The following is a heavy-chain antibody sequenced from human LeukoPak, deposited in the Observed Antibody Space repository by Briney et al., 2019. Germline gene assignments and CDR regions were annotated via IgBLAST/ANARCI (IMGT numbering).Heavy chain of an antibody. V-gene: IGHV3-21*01. CDR2: ISSSSSYI. CDR3: ARDEGGLSQGPDY. J-gene: IGHJ4*02. D-gene: IGHD3/OR15-3a*01. CDR1: GFTFSSYS. Sequence: GGSLRLSCAASGFTFSSYSMKWVRQAPGKGLEWVSSISSSSSYIYYADSVKGRFTISRDNAKNSLYLQMNSLRAEDTAVYYRARDEGGLSQGPDYWGQGTLVTVSS.